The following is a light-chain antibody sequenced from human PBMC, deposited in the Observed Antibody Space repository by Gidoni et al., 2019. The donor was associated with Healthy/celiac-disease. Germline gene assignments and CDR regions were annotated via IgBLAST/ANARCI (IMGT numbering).Light chain of an antibody. CDR3: QSYDSSLSEV. CDR1: SSNIGAGYD. J-gene: IGLJ3*02. Sequence: QSVLTQPPSVSGAPGPRVTISCPGSSSNIGAGYDVPWYQQLPGTAPKLLIYGNSNRPSGVPDRFSGSKSGTSASLAITGLQAEDEADYYCQSYDSSLSEVFGGGTKLTVL. CDR2: GNS. V-gene: IGLV1-40*01.